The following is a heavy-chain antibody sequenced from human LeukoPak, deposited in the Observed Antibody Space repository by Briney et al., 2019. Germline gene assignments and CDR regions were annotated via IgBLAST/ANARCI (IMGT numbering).Heavy chain of an antibody. Sequence: GGSLRLSCAASGFSVSSNYMSWVRQAPGKGLEWVSVIYSGGNTYYADSVKGRFTIFRDNSKNTLYLQMNSLRAEDTAVYYCARDPGTSCFDYWGQGTLVTVSS. J-gene: IGHJ4*02. CDR3: ARDPGTSCFDY. D-gene: IGHD2-2*01. CDR2: IYSGGNT. CDR1: GFSVSSNY. V-gene: IGHV3-66*01.